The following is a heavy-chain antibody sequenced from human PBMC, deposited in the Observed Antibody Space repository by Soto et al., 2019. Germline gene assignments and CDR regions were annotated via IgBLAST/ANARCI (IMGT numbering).Heavy chain of an antibody. CDR3: ASGHLAVVPVASWFYYMDV. V-gene: IGHV1-3*01. CDR2: INAGNGNT. Sequence: ASVKVSCKASGYTFTNYAVHWVRQAPGQRLEWMGWINAGNGNTRFSQNLQGRVTITRDTSARTVYMELSSLRSEDTAVYYCASGHLAVVPVASWFYYMDVWGKGTTVTVSS. J-gene: IGHJ6*03. CDR1: GYTFTNYA. D-gene: IGHD2-2*01.